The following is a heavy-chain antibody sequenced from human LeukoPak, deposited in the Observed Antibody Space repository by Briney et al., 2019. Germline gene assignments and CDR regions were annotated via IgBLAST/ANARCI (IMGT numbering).Heavy chain of an antibody. Sequence: KPSETLSLTCAVYGGSFSGYYWSWIRQPPGKGLEWIGEINHSGSTNYNPSLKSRVTISVDTSKMQFSLKLSSVTAADTAVYYCVTYYFDSSGPKKNYWGQGTLVTVSS. CDR3: VTYYFDSSGPKKNY. J-gene: IGHJ4*02. D-gene: IGHD3-22*01. V-gene: IGHV4-34*01. CDR2: INHSGST. CDR1: GGSFSGYY.